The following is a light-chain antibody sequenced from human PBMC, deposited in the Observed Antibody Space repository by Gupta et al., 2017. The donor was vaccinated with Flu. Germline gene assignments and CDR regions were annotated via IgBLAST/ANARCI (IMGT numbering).Light chain of an antibody. J-gene: IGKJ2*01. CDR1: QDISNY. CDR2: DAS. V-gene: IGKV1-33*01. CDR3: QQYGIYPYT. Sequence: DIQMTHSPSSLSSSVGDRVTTTCQASQDISNYLNWYQQKPGKAPKLLIYDASNLETGVPSRFSGSGSGTDFTFTIISLQPEDIATYYCQQYGIYPYTFGQGTKLEIK.